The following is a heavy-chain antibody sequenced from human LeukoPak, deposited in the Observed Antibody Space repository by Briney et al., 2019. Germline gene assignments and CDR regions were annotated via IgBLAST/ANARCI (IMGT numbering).Heavy chain of an antibody. J-gene: IGHJ4*02. CDR3: AKATLGSCSGARCYPFDY. V-gene: IGHV3-23*01. CDR1: GFTFSTYA. D-gene: IGHD2-15*01. Sequence: GGSLRLSCAASGFTFSTYAINWVRQVPGKGLEWVSSFTGNGGSTYLADSVKGRFTISRDNSRNTGYLQMNSLRAEDTAVYYCAKATLGSCSGARCYPFDYWGQGTLVTVSS. CDR2: FTGNGGST.